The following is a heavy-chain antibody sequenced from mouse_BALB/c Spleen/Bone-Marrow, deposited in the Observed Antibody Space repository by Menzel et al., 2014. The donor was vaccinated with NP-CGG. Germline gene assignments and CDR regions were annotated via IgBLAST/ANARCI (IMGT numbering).Heavy chain of an antibody. Sequence: VQLQQSGGGLVQPGGSLRLSCATSGFTFTDYYMSWVRQPPGKALEWLGFIRNKANGYTTEYSASVKGRFTISRDNSQSILYLQMNTPRAEDSATYYCARALIVFDYWGQGTTLTVSS. CDR3: ARALIVFDY. CDR1: GFTFTDYY. CDR2: IRNKANGYTT. J-gene: IGHJ2*01. V-gene: IGHV7-3*02.